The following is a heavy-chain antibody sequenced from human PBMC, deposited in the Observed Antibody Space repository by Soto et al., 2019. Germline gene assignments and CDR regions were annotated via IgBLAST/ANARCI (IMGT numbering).Heavy chain of an antibody. Sequence: PSETLSLTCDVIGGSFSGFHWTWIRQPPGGGLDWIGEIDSYGDTNYNPSLRGRVTISLDLSNSQFSLSLRSVTAADTAVYYCARGRHDYTWRSLRNYFDYWGQGTQVTFSS. V-gene: IGHV4-34*01. J-gene: IGHJ4*02. D-gene: IGHD3-16*01. CDR2: IDSYGDT. CDR3: ARGRHDYTWRSLRNYFDY. CDR1: GGSFSGFH.